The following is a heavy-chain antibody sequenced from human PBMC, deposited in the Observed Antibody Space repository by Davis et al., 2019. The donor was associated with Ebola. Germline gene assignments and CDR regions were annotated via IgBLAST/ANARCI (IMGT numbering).Heavy chain of an antibody. CDR1: GFTVSSNY. CDR3: ARVEEDYSSSSEYYGMDV. D-gene: IGHD6-6*01. CDR2: IYSGGST. Sequence: PGGSLRLSCAASGFTVSSNYMSWVRQAPGKGLEWVSVIYSGGSTYYADSVKGRFTISRDNAKNSLYLQMNSLRAEDTAVYYCARVEEDYSSSSEYYGMDVWGQGTTVTVSS. J-gene: IGHJ6*02. V-gene: IGHV3-66*01.